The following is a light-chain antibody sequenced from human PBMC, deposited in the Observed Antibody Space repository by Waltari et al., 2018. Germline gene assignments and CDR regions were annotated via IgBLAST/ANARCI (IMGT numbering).Light chain of an antibody. CDR3: QTWDGTTAVL. V-gene: IGLV3-1*01. CDR2: QDN. J-gene: IGLJ3*02. CDR1: RLVHKY. Sequence: SSDLTQPPSVSVSPGQTASITCSGDRLVHKYVSWYQQQPGQSPVLVIYQDNKRPSGIPERLSGSKSGNTATLTISATQATDEADCFCQTWDGTTAVLFGGGTKLTVL.